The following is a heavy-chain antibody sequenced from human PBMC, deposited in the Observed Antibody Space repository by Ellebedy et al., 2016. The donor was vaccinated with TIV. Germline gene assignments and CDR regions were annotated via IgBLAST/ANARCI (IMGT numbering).Heavy chain of an antibody. CDR2: IWYDGSNK. D-gene: IGHD1-1*01. V-gene: IGHV3-33*01. CDR3: ARDPVPTVPGYYYGMDV. J-gene: IGHJ6*02. CDR1: GFTFSSYG. Sequence: GESLKISXAASGFTFSSYGMHWVRQAPGKGLEWVAVIWYDGSNKYYADSVKGRFTISRDNSKNTLYLQMNSLRAEDTAVYYCARDPVPTVPGYYYGMDVWGQGTTVTVSS.